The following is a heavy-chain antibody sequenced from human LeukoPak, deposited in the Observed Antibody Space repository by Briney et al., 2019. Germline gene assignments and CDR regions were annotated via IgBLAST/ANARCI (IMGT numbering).Heavy chain of an antibody. Sequence: PGGSLRLSCAASGFIFTNYFMSWVRQAPGKGLEWVASIKHDGSEKYYVDSVRGRFTISRDNTMNSLYLQMDSLRAEDTAVYYCARDRAWNYFDYWGQGTLVTVSS. CDR2: IKHDGSEK. D-gene: IGHD3-3*01. CDR1: GFIFTNYF. J-gene: IGHJ4*02. V-gene: IGHV3-7*01. CDR3: ARDRAWNYFDY.